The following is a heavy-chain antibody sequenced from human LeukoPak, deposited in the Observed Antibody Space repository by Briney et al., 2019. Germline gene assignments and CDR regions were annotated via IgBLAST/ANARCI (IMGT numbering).Heavy chain of an antibody. CDR1: GGSISSSNYY. CDR2: IHYSGST. Sequence: SETLFLTCTVSGGSISSSNYYWGWIRQPPGKGLEWIGSIHYSGSTYHNPSLKSRVTISVDTSKNQFSLKLSSVIAADTAVYYCARHGGYDRSGYWFDPWGQGTLVTVSS. D-gene: IGHD3-22*01. CDR3: ARHGGYDRSGYWFDP. J-gene: IGHJ5*02. V-gene: IGHV4-39*01.